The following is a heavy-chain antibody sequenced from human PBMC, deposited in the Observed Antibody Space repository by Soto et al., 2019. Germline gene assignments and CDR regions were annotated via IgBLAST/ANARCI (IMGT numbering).Heavy chain of an antibody. V-gene: IGHV3-23*01. CDR3: AKQTRAQGEYYYYGMDV. CDR2: ISGSGGTT. J-gene: IGHJ6*02. Sequence: GSLRLSCAASGFTFSSYAMSWVRQAPGKGLEWVSGISGSGGTTHYADSVKGRFTISRDNSKNTLYLQMNSLRAEDTAVYYCAKQTRAQGEYYYYGMDVWGQGTTVTVSS. CDR1: GFTFSSYA.